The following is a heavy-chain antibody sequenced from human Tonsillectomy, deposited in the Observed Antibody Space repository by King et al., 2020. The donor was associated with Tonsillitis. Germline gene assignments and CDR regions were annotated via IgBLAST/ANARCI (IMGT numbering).Heavy chain of an antibody. Sequence: QLQESGPGLVKPSETLSLTCTVSGGSINSNYWSWIRQSPGKGLEWIGYIYYSGNTNYNPSFKSRVTISLDTSKKQFSLKVRSVTAADTAMYYCACGAYGSPDDCGCDCYPGFGLDYWGQGTLVTVSS. CDR3: ACGAYGSPDDCGCDCYPGFGLDY. J-gene: IGHJ4*02. D-gene: IGHD2-21*02. CDR2: IYYSGNT. V-gene: IGHV4-59*01. CDR1: GGSINSNY.